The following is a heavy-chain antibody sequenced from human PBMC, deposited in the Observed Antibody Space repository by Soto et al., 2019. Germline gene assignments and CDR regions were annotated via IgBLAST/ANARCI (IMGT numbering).Heavy chain of an antibody. J-gene: IGHJ4*02. Sequence: QVQLVQSGAEVKKPGASVKVSCKASGYTFTSYAMHWVRQAPGQRLEWMGWINAGNGNTKYSQKFQGRVTITRDTSASTAYMELSSLRSEDTAVYYCARDGFGYYGSGSYYKGGLLDYWGQGTLVTVSS. CDR2: INAGNGNT. V-gene: IGHV1-3*01. CDR1: GYTFTSYA. D-gene: IGHD3-10*01. CDR3: ARDGFGYYGSGSYYKGGLLDY.